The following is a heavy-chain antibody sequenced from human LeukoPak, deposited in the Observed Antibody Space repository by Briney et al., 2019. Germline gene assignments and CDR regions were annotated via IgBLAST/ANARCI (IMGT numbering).Heavy chain of an antibody. D-gene: IGHD3-3*02. V-gene: IGHV4-4*07. J-gene: IGHJ3*02. CDR3: ARTVLASLDAFDI. Sequence: PSETLSLTCTVSGGSMISFYGSRIRQPAGTGLEWIGRIYTSGSTNYNPSLKSRVTISVDKSKNQVSLKLSSVTAADTAVYYCARTVLASLDAFDIWGQGTMVTVSS. CDR1: GGSMISFY. CDR2: IYTSGST.